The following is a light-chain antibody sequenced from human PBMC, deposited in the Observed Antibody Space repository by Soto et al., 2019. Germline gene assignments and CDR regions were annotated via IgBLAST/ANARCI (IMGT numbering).Light chain of an antibody. V-gene: IGKV1-9*01. Sequence: DIQLTQSPSFLSASVGDRVTITCRASQGISSYLAWYQQKPGKAPKLLIYAASTLQSGVPSRFSGSGSGTEFTLTISSLESDDFATYYCQQYHRYSTFGQGTKVDIK. CDR1: QGISSY. CDR2: AAS. J-gene: IGKJ1*01. CDR3: QQYHRYST.